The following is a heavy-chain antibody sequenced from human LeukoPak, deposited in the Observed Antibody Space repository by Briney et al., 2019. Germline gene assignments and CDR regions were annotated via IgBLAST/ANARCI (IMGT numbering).Heavy chain of an antibody. J-gene: IGHJ4*02. CDR1: GFTFNRYW. V-gene: IGHV3-73*01. CDR3: RVAYCGGDCYPGGY. D-gene: IGHD2-21*02. Sequence: GGSLRLSCAASGFTFNRYWMSWVRQASGKGLEWVGRIRSKANSYATAYAASVKGRFTISRDDSKNTAYLQMNSLKTEDTAVYYCRVAYCGGDCYPGGYWGQGTLVTVSS. CDR2: IRSKANSYAT.